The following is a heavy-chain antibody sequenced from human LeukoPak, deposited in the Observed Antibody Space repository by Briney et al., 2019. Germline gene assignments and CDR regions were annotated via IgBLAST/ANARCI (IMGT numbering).Heavy chain of an antibody. J-gene: IGHJ6*02. CDR1: GYSFTSYW. Sequence: GESLKISCKGSGYSFTSYWISWVRQMPGKGLEWMGRIDPSDSYTNYSPSFQGRVTISADKSISTAYLQWSSLRASDTAMYYCAGGGYYYYGMDVWGQGTTVTVSS. V-gene: IGHV5-10-1*01. CDR2: IDPSDSYT. D-gene: IGHD2-15*01. CDR3: AGGGYYYYGMDV.